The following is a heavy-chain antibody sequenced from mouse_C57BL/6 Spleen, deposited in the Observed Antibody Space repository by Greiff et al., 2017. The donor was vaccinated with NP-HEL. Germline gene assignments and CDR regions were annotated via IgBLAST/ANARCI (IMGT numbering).Heavy chain of an antibody. J-gene: IGHJ4*01. CDR1: GFTFSSYA. V-gene: IGHV5-4*01. D-gene: IGHD2-12*01. CDR2: ISDGGSYT. Sequence: EVQGVESGGGLVKPGGSLKLSCAASGFTFSSYAMSWVRQTPEKRLEWVATISDGGSYTYYPDNVKGRFTISRDNAKNNLYLQMSHLKSEDTAMYYCARDYDDGTYAMDYWGQGTSVTVSS. CDR3: ARDYDDGTYAMDY.